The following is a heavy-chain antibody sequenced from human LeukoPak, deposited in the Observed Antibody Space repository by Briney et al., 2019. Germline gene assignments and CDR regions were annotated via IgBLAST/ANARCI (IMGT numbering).Heavy chain of an antibody. CDR1: GFTFSTYT. V-gene: IGHV3-48*01. CDR3: AKRLKDTAMRRFVYYYYMDV. CDR2: ISGSSSII. J-gene: IGHJ6*03. D-gene: IGHD5-18*01. Sequence: GGSLRLSCATSGFTFSTYTMNWVRQAPGKGLEWVSYISGSSSIIYYADSVKGRFTISRDNSKNTLYLQMNSLRAEDTAVYYCAKRLKDTAMRRFVYYYYMDVWGKGTTVTVSS.